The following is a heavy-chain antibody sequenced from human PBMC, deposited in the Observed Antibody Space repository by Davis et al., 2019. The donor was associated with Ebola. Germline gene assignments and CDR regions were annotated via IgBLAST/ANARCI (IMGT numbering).Heavy chain of an antibody. CDR3: ASPHQIRGKDYFDC. CDR1: GVSISRHY. Sequence: PSETLSLTCTVSGVSISRHYWSWIRQPPGKGLEWIGEINHRGSTKYNPSLKSRAILSIDTSKKQFSLKLSSVTAADTAVYYCASPHQIRGKDYFDCWGQGTLVTVSS. D-gene: IGHD2-2*01. V-gene: IGHV4-34*01. J-gene: IGHJ4*02. CDR2: INHRGST.